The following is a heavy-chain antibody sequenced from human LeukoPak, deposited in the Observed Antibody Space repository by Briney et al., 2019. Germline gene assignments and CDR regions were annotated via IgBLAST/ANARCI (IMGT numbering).Heavy chain of an antibody. CDR3: AKDVSGLYYFDY. D-gene: IGHD6-19*01. CDR1: GFTFSSYA. V-gene: IGHV3-23*01. Sequence: PGGSLKLSCAASGFTFSSYAMSWVRQAPGKGLKWVSTINDNGDGTYYADSVKGRFTISRDNSYNTVSLQMDSLRAEDTAVYYCAKDVSGLYYFDYWGQGTLVTVSS. J-gene: IGHJ4*02. CDR2: INDNGDGT.